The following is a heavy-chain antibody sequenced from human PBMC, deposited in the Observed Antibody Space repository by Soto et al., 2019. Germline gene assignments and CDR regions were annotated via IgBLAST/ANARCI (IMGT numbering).Heavy chain of an antibody. CDR3: ARPTLEYYYDNCGYSSDY. CDR2: IIPIFGTP. V-gene: IGHV1-69*12. D-gene: IGHD3-22*01. J-gene: IGHJ4*02. Sequence: QVQLVQSGAEVKKPGSSVKVSCKASGGTFSTYVITWVRQAPGQGLEWMGGIIPIFGTPHYAQKFQGRASITADEYTSTAYMELSSLRYDDTAVYYCARPTLEYYYDNCGYSSDYWGQGTLVTVSS. CDR1: GGTFSTYV.